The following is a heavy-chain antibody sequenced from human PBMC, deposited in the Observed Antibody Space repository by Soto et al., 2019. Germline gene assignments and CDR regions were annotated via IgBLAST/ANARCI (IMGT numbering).Heavy chain of an antibody. Sequence: EVQLVESGGGFVQPGGSLRLSCVASRFSFTNAWMSWVRQAPGKGPEWVGRIKSKTDGGTADYAATGKGRFTISRDDSQKTLYLHMDSLKTEDTAIYHCSTGIGIYGLDIWGQGTTVTVSS. CDR2: IKSKTDGGTA. V-gene: IGHV3-15*01. CDR3: STGIGIYGLDI. CDR1: RFSFTNAW. J-gene: IGHJ6*02. D-gene: IGHD1-26*01.